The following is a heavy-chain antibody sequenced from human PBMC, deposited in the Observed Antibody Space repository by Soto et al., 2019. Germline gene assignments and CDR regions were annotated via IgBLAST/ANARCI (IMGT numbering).Heavy chain of an antibody. D-gene: IGHD1-26*01. CDR1: GFTFSNAW. J-gene: IGHJ6*02. CDR3: TTGGQWDLDYYYYYGMDV. V-gene: IGHV3-15*07. CDR2: IKSKTDGGTT. Sequence: EVQLVESGGGLVKPGGSLRLSCAASGFTFSNAWMNWVRQAPGKGLEWVGRIKSKTDGGTTDYAAPVKGRFTISRDDSKNTLYLQMNSLKTEDTAVYYCTTGGQWDLDYYYYYGMDVGGQGTTVTVSS.